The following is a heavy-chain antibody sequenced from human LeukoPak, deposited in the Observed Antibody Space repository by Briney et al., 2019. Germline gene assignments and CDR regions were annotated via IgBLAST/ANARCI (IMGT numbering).Heavy chain of an antibody. CDR1: GYTFTGYY. J-gene: IGHJ4*02. CDR3: ARSYCTNGVCYMDYFDY. D-gene: IGHD2-8*01. V-gene: IGHV1-2*02. CDR2: INPNSGGT. Sequence: ASVKVSCKASGYTFTGYYMHWVRQAPGQGLEWMGWINPNSGGTNYAQKFQGRVTMTRDTSISTAYMELSSLRSEDTAVYYCARSYCTNGVCYMDYFDYWGQGTLVTVSS.